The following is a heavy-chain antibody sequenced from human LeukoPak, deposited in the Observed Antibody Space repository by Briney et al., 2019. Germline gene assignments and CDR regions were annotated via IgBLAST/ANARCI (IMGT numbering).Heavy chain of an antibody. CDR2: ITSSSSTI. V-gene: IGHV3-48*01. Sequence: GGSLRLSCAASGFTFSSSAMNWVRQAPGKGLEWVSYITSSSSTIYYADSVKGRFTMSRDNAENSLYLQMNSLRAEDTAVYYCARNFDSWGQGTLVTVSS. CDR3: ARNFDS. J-gene: IGHJ4*02. D-gene: IGHD2/OR15-2a*01. CDR1: GFTFSSSA.